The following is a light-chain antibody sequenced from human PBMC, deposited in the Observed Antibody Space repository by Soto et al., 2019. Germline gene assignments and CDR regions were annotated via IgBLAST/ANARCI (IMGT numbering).Light chain of an antibody. CDR1: SSNIGSYNF. Sequence: QSALTQPRSVSGSPGQSVTISCTGTSSNIGSYNFVSWYQQHPGKAPKFMIYDVSRRPSGVPDRLSGSRSGNTASLTISGLQAEDEADYYCCSYGGSYTLIFGGGTQLTVL. CDR3: CSYGGSYTLI. J-gene: IGLJ2*01. V-gene: IGLV2-11*01. CDR2: DVS.